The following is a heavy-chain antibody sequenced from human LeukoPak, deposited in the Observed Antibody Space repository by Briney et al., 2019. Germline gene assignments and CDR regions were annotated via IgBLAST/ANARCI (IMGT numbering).Heavy chain of an antibody. CDR3: ARDRLLYYYDSGPTGHFQH. CDR1: GFTFTYYW. J-gene: IGHJ1*01. D-gene: IGHD3-22*01. CDR2: IKQDGSEK. Sequence: PGGSLRLSCAASGFTFTYYWMSWVRQAPGKGLEWVANIKQDGSEKYYVDSVKGRFTISRDNAKNSLYLQMSSLRADDTAVYYCARDRLLYYYDSGPTGHFQHWGQGTLVTV. V-gene: IGHV3-7*01.